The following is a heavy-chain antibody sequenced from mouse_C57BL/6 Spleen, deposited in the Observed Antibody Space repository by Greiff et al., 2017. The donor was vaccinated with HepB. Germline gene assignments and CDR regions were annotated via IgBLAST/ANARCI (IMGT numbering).Heavy chain of an antibody. CDR2: INPNNGGT. Sequence: EVQLQQSGPELVKPGASVKISCKASGYTFTDYYMNWVKQSHGKSLEWIGDINPNNGGTSYNQKFKGKATLTVDKSSSTAYMELRSLTSEDSAVYYCAREEYITTVGSFAYWGQGTLVTVSA. CDR3: AREEYITTVGSFAY. J-gene: IGHJ3*01. V-gene: IGHV1-26*01. CDR1: GYTFTDYY. D-gene: IGHD1-1*01.